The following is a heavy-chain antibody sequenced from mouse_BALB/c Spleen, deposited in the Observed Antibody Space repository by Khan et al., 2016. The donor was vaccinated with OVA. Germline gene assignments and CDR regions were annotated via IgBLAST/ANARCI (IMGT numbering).Heavy chain of an antibody. V-gene: IGHV9-1*02. CDR2: INTYTGKP. D-gene: IGHD2-10*01. Sequence: QIQLVQSGPELKKPGETVKISCTASGYTFTNYGMNWVKQAPGKGLKWMGWINTYTGKPTYATDFKGRFVFSLDTSASTAYLQISNLKNEDMTTYYCARISSYYDSDVWGEGTTVTVSS. J-gene: IGHJ1*01. CDR1: GYTFTNYG. CDR3: ARISSYYDSDV.